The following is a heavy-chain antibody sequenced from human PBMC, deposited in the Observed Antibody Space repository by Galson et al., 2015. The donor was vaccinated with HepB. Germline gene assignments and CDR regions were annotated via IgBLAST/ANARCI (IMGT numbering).Heavy chain of an antibody. CDR1: GFTFSNAW. CDR3: TTDLDCSSTSCYFGDTFDY. Sequence: SLRLSCAASGFTFSNAWMNWVRQAPGKGLEWVGRIKSKTDGGTTDYAAPVKGRFTISRDDSKNTLYLQMNSLKTEDTAVYYCTTDLDCSSTSCYFGDTFDYWGQGTLVTVSS. CDR2: IKSKTDGGTT. V-gene: IGHV3-15*07. J-gene: IGHJ4*02. D-gene: IGHD2-2*01.